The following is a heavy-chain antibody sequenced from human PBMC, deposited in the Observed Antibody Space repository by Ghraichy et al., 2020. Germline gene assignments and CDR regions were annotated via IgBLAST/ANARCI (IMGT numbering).Heavy chain of an antibody. CDR2: INWNGGST. CDR1: GFTFDDYG. CDR3: ARGPRYYYDSSGYYYDLDY. V-gene: IGHV3-20*01. D-gene: IGHD3-22*01. Sequence: GESLNISCAASGFTFDDYGMSWVRQAPGKGLEWVSGINWNGGSTGYADSVKGRFTISRDNAKNSLYLQMNSLRAEDTALYHCARGPRYYYDSSGYYYDLDYWGQGTLVTVSS. J-gene: IGHJ4*02.